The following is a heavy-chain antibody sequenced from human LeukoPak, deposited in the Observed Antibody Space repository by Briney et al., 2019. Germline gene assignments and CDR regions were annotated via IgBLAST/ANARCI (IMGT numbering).Heavy chain of an antibody. Sequence: ETRSLTCTVSGGSISSYFWTWIRQPAGRGLEWIGHIYSSGSFKYNPSLKSRVTMSIDTSKNQLSLKLNSVTAADTAVYYCARSGGSSSGSLGVWYSDIWGQGTLLTVSS. J-gene: IGHJ3*02. CDR2: IYSSGSF. CDR3: ARSGGSSSGSLGVWYSDI. V-gene: IGHV4-4*07. D-gene: IGHD6-19*01. CDR1: GGSISSYF.